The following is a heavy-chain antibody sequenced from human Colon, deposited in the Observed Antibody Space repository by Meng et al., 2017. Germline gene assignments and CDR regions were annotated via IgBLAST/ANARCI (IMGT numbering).Heavy chain of an antibody. Sequence: GGSLRLSCAASGFSFSSYSMNWVRQTPGKGLEWVSLISSSLSHIYYADSVKGRFTISRDNAKNSVYLQMNSLRAEDTAVYYCARDHVVATTVGDWYFDLWGLGTLVTVSS. V-gene: IGHV3-21*01. CDR3: ARDHVVATTVGDWYFDL. CDR2: ISSSLSHI. CDR1: GFSFSSYS. D-gene: IGHD5-12*01. J-gene: IGHJ2*01.